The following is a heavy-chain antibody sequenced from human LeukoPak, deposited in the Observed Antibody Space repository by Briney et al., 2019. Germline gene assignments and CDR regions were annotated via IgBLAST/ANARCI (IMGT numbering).Heavy chain of an antibody. CDR1: RLTFSTYC. V-gene: IGHV3-21*01. D-gene: IGHD3-16*02. CDR3: ARSLVELSLAAAY. CDR2: ILRSSSYI. Sequence: GGSLRLSCEVSRLTFSTYCMNWVRQAPGKGLEWVSCILRSSSYIYYADSVKGRFTISRDNAKHSLYMQMNSLRVEQTAIYYRARSLVELSLAAAYWGQGIPVTLSP. J-gene: IGHJ4*02.